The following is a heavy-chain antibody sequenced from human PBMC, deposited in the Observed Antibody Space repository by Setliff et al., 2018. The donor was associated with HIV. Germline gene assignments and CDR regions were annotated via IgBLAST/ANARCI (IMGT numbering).Heavy chain of an antibody. Sequence: SETLSLTCTVYGGSFSNYYTNWIRQPPGKGLEWIGELSPSGTTRSNPSLQSRVTISLDTSNNQFSLKLTSVTAADTAMYYCASFFVTTVTNQDYWGQGTPVTVS. CDR2: LSPSGTT. V-gene: IGHV4-34*01. CDR3: ASFFVTTVTNQDY. CDR1: GGSFSNYY. D-gene: IGHD4-17*01. J-gene: IGHJ4*02.